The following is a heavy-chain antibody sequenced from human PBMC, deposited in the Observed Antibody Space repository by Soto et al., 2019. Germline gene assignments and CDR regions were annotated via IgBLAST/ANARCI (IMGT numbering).Heavy chain of an antibody. Sequence: EVQLVESGGALVEPGGSLRLSCAASGFTFNNAWMNWVRQAPGKGLEWVTSIKSDANGGTINYAAPVKGRFTISRDDSKNTLHLQMNSLKVEDTAMYFCTRDDTFDYWGQGTLVTVSS. CDR3: TRDDTFDY. V-gene: IGHV3-15*07. J-gene: IGHJ4*02. CDR1: GFTFNNAW. D-gene: IGHD3-22*01. CDR2: IKSDANGGTI.